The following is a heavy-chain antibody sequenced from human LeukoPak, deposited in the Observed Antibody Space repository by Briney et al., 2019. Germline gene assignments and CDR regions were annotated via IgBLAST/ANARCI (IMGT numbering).Heavy chain of an antibody. CDR2: ISYDGTNK. D-gene: IGHD2-2*02. CDR1: GFPFSRYG. Sequence: GGSLRLSRVPSGFPFSRYGMHWVRQAPGKGLEWVAVISYDGTNKYYADSVNGRFTISRDNSKNTLYLQMNSLRAEDTAVYYCARGYPENLLGYCSSTSCYTGAFDIWGQGTMVTVSS. J-gene: IGHJ3*02. CDR3: ARGYPENLLGYCSSTSCYTGAFDI. V-gene: IGHV3-30*03.